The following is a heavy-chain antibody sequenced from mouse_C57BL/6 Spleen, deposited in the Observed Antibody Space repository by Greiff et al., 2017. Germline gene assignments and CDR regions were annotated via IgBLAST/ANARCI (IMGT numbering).Heavy chain of an antibody. CDR1: GYAFSSYW. CDR3: ARGYDGYYLYAMDY. D-gene: IGHD2-3*01. Sequence: QVQLQQSGAELVKPGASVKISCKASGYAFSSYWMNWVKQRPGKGLEWIGQIYPGDGDTNYNGKFKGKATLTADKSSSTAYMQLSSLTSEDSAVYFCARGYDGYYLYAMDYWGQGTSVTVSS. V-gene: IGHV1-80*01. CDR2: IYPGDGDT. J-gene: IGHJ4*01.